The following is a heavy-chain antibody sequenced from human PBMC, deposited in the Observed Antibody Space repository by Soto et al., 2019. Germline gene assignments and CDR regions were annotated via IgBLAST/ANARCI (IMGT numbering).Heavy chain of an antibody. D-gene: IGHD3-10*01. CDR1: GGSISSGGYY. Sequence: QVQLQESGPGLVKPSQTLSLTCTVSGGSISSGGYYWSWIRQHPGKGLEWIGYIYYSGSTYYNPSLKRRVTISVDTSKNQFSRKLSSVTAAATAVYYCAPGRVSNYFNWFDPCGQGTLVTVSS. CDR2: IYYSGST. V-gene: IGHV4-31*03. J-gene: IGHJ5*02. CDR3: APGRVSNYFNWFDP.